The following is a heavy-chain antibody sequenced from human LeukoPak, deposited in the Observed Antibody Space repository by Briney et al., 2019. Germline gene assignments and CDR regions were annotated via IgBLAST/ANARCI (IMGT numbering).Heavy chain of an antibody. CDR3: AKGGGYEAQYYYYLDV. J-gene: IGHJ6*03. V-gene: IGHV3-23*01. Sequence: GGSLRLSCAVSGFFFNNYAMSWVRQAPGKGPEWASGISGSGDTTYYAESVKGRFTISRDNSKNTLYLQMKSLRAEDTAVYYCAKGGGYEAQYYYYLDVWGKGTTVTISS. CDR1: GFFFNNYA. CDR2: ISGSGDTT. D-gene: IGHD5-12*01.